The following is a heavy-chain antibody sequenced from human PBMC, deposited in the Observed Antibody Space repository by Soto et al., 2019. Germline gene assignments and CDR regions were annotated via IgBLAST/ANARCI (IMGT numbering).Heavy chain of an antibody. Sequence: ASVKVSCKASGYTFTSYGISWVRQAPGQGPELMGWISAYTGNTNYAQKLQGRVTMTTDTSTSTAYMELRRLRSDETAAHYCAEDHGDFWCGYKYGFWGQGTLGTVS. CDR1: GYTFTSYG. D-gene: IGHD3-3*01. V-gene: IGHV1-18*01. J-gene: IGHJ4*02. CDR2: ISAYTGNT. CDR3: AEDHGDFWCGYKYGF.